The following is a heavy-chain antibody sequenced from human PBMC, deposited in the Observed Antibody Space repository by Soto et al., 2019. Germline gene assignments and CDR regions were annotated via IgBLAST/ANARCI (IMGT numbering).Heavy chain of an antibody. CDR3: ARANYYSSPGDFDY. V-gene: IGHV3-48*01. CDR2: ISSSSSTI. Sequence: EVQLVESGGGLVQPGGSLRISCAASGFTFSSYSMNWVRQAPGKGLEWVSYISSSSSTIYYADSVKGRFTISIDNAKNSLYLQMISLRAEDTAVYYCARANYYSSPGDFDYWGQGTLVTVSS. CDR1: GFTFSSYS. J-gene: IGHJ4*02. D-gene: IGHD3-10*01.